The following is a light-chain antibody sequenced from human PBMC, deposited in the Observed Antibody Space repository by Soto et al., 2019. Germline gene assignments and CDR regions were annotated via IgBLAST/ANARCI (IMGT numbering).Light chain of an antibody. Sequence: SYELTQPPSVSVSPGQTASITCSGDKLGDKYACWYQQKPGQSPVLVIYQDYKRPSGISERFSGSNSGNTASLTISGTQAMDEADYYCQAWDSSIVVFGRGTKLTV. CDR1: KLGDKY. V-gene: IGLV3-1*01. J-gene: IGLJ2*01. CDR2: QDY. CDR3: QAWDSSIVV.